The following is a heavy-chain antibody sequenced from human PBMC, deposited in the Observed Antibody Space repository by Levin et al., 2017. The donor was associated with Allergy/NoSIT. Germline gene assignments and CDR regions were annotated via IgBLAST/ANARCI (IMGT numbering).Heavy chain of an antibody. V-gene: IGHV3-53*01. Sequence: PGGSLRLSCAASGFTVSSNYMSWVRQAPGKGLEWVSVIYSGGSTYYADSVKGRFTISRDNSKNTLYLQMNNLRAEDTAVYYCARDSPTVMYAFDIWGQGTMVTVSS. CDR1: GFTVSSNY. CDR2: IYSGGST. CDR3: ARDSPTVMYAFDI. D-gene: IGHD4-17*01. J-gene: IGHJ3*02.